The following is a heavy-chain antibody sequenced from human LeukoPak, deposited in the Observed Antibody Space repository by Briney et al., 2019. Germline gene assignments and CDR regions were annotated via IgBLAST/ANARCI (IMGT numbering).Heavy chain of an antibody. J-gene: IGHJ4*02. CDR1: GYTFTGQD. V-gene: IGHV1-2*02. D-gene: IGHD5-12*01. CDR3: ASYPRYMSSPPFDY. Sequence: GASVKVSCKASGYTFTGQDMNWVRQAPGQGLEWMGWINPNTGCTNYAQKFQGRVTMTRDTTISTAYMELNWLTSDDTAVYYCASYPRYMSSPPFDYWGQGTLVTVSS. CDR2: INPNTGCT.